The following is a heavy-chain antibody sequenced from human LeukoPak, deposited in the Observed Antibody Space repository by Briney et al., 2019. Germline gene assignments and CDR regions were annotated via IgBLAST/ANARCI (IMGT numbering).Heavy chain of an antibody. CDR2: IYSGGST. Sequence: PGGSLRLSCAASGFTVSSKYMSWVRQAPGKGLEWVSVIYSGGSTYHADSVKGRFIISRDNSKNTLYLQMNSLRAEDTAVYYCARGCSSTSCYGFDYWGQGTLVTVSS. J-gene: IGHJ4*02. D-gene: IGHD2-2*01. CDR1: GFTVSSKY. V-gene: IGHV3-53*01. CDR3: ARGCSSTSCYGFDY.